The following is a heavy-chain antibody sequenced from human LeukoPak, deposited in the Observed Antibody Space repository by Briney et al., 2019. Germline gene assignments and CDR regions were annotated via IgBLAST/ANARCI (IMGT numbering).Heavy chain of an antibody. CDR2: ISGSGGST. D-gene: IGHD5-24*01. Sequence: GGSLRLSCAASGFTFSSYGMSWVRQAPGKGLEWVSAISGSGGSTYYADSVKGRFTISRDNSKNTLYLQMNSLRAEDTAVYYCAKGARDGYNWGGDYYYYTDVWGKGTTVTVSS. CDR3: AKGARDGYNWGGDYYYYTDV. CDR1: GFTFSSYG. V-gene: IGHV3-23*01. J-gene: IGHJ6*03.